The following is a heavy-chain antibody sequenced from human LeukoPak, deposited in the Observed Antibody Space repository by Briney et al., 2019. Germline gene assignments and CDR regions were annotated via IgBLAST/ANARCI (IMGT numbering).Heavy chain of an antibody. CDR1: GYTLTELS. CDR2: FDSEDGEA. CDR3: VTATLIVVAIPGFDI. D-gene: IGHD3-22*01. J-gene: IGHJ3*02. V-gene: IGHV1-24*01. Sequence: AAVKVSCKVSGYTLTELSIHWVRPAPGKGREWMGGFDSEDGEAIHAQKFQGRVTMTEDTSTDTDYMELSSLESEDTAVYYCVTATLIVVAIPGFDIWGQGTTVSVSS.